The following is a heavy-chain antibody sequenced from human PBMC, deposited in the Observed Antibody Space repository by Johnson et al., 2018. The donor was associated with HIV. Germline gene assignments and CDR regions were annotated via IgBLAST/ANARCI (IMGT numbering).Heavy chain of an antibody. CDR1: GFNFRTYD. CDR2: IGTLSDT. CDR3: ARDGPWLQSQRDAFDI. J-gene: IGHJ3*02. Sequence: EVQLVESGGGFVQPGGSLRLSCVASGFNFRTYDMHWVRQAPGKGLEWVSAIGTLSDTFYPDSVKGRFTVSRENAKTTLYLQMNSLRAEDTAVYYCARDGPWLQSQRDAFDIWGQGTMVTVSS. V-gene: IGHV3-13*01. D-gene: IGHD5-24*01.